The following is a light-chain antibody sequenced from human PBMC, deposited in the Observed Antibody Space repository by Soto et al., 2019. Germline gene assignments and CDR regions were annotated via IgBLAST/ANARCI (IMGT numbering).Light chain of an antibody. V-gene: IGLV2-14*02. CDR1: TSFVGTYNF. Sequence: QSVLTQPASVSGSAGQSITISCTGTTSFVGTYNFVSWYQQHPGKAPQVLIYEGTKRPSGVSNRFSGSTSGSTASLTISGLQAEDEANYYCSSYTSSSTLEGVFGTGTKVTVL. J-gene: IGLJ1*01. CDR3: SSYTSSSTLEGV. CDR2: EGT.